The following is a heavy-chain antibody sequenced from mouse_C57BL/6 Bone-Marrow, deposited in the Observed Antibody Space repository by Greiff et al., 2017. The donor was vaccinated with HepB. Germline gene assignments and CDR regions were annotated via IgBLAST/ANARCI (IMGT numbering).Heavy chain of an antibody. CDR3: TSVLGYFDY. J-gene: IGHJ2*01. CDR1: GFTFSSYA. CDR2: ISSGGDYS. V-gene: IGHV5-9-1*02. Sequence: EVMLVESGEGLVKPGGSLKLSCAASGFTFSSYAMSWVRQTPEKRLEWVAYISSGGDYSYYADTVKGRFTISRDNARNTLYLQMSSLKSEDTAMYYCTSVLGYFDYWGQGTTLTVSS.